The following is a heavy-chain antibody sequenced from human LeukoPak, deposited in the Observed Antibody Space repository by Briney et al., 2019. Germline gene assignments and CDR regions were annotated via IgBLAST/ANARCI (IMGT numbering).Heavy chain of an antibody. CDR2: IYSGGST. J-gene: IGHJ6*03. D-gene: IGHD3-22*01. CDR1: GFTVSSNY. Sequence: GGSLRLSCAAPGFTVSSNYMSWVRQAPGKGLEWVSVIYSGGSTYYADSVKGRFTISRDNSKNTLYLQMNSLRAEDTAVYYCARLYYYDSSGYDYMRPYYYYYMDVWGKGTTVTVSS. V-gene: IGHV3-53*01. CDR3: ARLYYYDSSGYDYMRPYYYYYMDV.